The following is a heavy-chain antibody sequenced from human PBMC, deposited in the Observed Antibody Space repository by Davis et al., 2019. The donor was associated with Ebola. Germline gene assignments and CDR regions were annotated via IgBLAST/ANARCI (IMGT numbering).Heavy chain of an antibody. V-gene: IGHV4-34*01. CDR3: ARRSRIVVVTAMGFHDP. J-gene: IGHJ5*02. CDR2: INHSGSS. D-gene: IGHD2-21*02. Sequence: MPGGSLRLSCAVYGGSFSDYYWSWIRQPPGKGLEWIGEINHSGSSNYNSSLKSRVTISVDTSKNQFSLKLNSVTAADTAVYYCARRSRIVVVTAMGFHDPWGQGTRVTVSS. CDR1: GGSFSDYY.